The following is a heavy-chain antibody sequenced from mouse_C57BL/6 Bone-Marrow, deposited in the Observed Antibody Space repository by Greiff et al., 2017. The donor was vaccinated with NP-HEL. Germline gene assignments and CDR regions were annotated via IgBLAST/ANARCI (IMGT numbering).Heavy chain of an antibody. V-gene: IGHV5-6*01. CDR1: GFTFSSYG. CDR2: ISSGGSYT. D-gene: IGHD3-1*01. CDR3: ATGGPYWYFDV. J-gene: IGHJ1*03. Sequence: EVQRVESGGDLVKPGGSLKLSCAASGFTFSSYGMSWVRQTPDTRLEWVATISSGGSYTYYPDSVKGRFTISRDNAKNTLYLQMSSLKSEDTAMYYCATGGPYWYFDVWGTGTTVTVSS.